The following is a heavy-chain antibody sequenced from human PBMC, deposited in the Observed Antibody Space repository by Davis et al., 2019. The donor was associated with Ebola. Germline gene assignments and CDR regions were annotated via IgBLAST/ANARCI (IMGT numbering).Heavy chain of an antibody. V-gene: IGHV1-18*01. J-gene: IGHJ4*01. CDR3: ARDHSSLDY. CDR1: GYTFSNYA. D-gene: IGHD6-13*01. CDR2: NGTYNGNT. Sequence: SVKVSCMASGYTFSNYAFSWVRQAPGQGLEWLGWNGTYNGNTHYAQKLQCRITLTTDTSTTTADMELRTLTSDDTAIYYCARDHSSLDYWGQGTLVTVSS.